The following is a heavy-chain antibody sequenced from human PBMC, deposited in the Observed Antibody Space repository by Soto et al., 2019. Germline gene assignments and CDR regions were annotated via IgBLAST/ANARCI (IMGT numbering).Heavy chain of an antibody. CDR2: IYSGGST. CDR1: GFTVSSNY. Sequence: GGSLRLSCAASGFTVSSNYMSWVRQAPGKGLEWVSVIYSGGSTYYADSVKGRFTISRDNSKNTLYLQMNSLRAEDTAVYYCARAYSGSYWYFQNWGQGTLVTVSS. CDR3: ARAYSGSYWYFQN. D-gene: IGHD1-26*01. J-gene: IGHJ1*01. V-gene: IGHV3-53*01.